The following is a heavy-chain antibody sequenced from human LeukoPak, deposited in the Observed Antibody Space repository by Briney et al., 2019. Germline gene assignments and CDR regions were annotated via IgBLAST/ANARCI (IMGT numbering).Heavy chain of an antibody. Sequence: SETLSLTCTVSGGSISSYYWSWIRQPPGKGLEWIGYIYYSGSTNYNPSLKSRVTISVDTSKNQFSLKLSSVTAAGTAVYYCARETHDSSGYAFDIWGQGTMVTVSS. CDR2: IYYSGST. CDR1: GGSISSYY. V-gene: IGHV4-59*01. J-gene: IGHJ3*02. D-gene: IGHD3-22*01. CDR3: ARETHDSSGYAFDI.